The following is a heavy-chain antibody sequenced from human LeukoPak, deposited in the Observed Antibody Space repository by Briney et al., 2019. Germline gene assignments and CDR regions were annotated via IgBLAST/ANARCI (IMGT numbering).Heavy chain of an antibody. CDR3: ARDRYGSGTTLGGY. V-gene: IGHV3-53*01. CDR1: GFTVSSNY. J-gene: IGHJ4*02. D-gene: IGHD3-10*01. Sequence: GGSLRLSCAASGFTVSSNYMSWVRQAPGKGLEWVSVIYSGGSTYYADSVKGRFTISRDNSKNTLYLQMNSLRAEDTAVYYCARDRYGSGTTLGGYWGQGTLVTVSS. CDR2: IYSGGST.